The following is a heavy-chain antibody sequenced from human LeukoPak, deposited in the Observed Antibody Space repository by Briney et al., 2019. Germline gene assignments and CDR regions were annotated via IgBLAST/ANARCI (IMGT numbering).Heavy chain of an antibody. CDR3: AKADEGYDYYSPDAFDI. CDR2: IDYSGGDT. J-gene: IGHJ3*02. V-gene: IGHV3-23*01. CDR1: GFTLSSYE. Sequence: PGGSLRLSCTASGFTLSSYEMSWIRQAPGKGLEWVSSIDYSGGDTHYADSVKGRFTISRDNSKNTLYLQLSSLRGDDTAVYYCAKADEGYDYYSPDAFDIWGQGTMVTVSS. D-gene: IGHD1-26*01.